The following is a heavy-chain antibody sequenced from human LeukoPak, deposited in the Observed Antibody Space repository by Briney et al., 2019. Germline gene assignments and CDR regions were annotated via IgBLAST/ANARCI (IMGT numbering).Heavy chain of an antibody. CDR3: ARGGGIAAADAFDI. Sequence: PSETLSLTCTVSGGSISSYYWSWIRQPPGKGLEWIGYIYYSGSTNYNPSLKSRVTISVDTSKNQFSLKLSSVTAADTAAYYCARGGGIAAADAFDIWGQGTMVTVSS. CDR2: IYYSGST. J-gene: IGHJ3*02. D-gene: IGHD6-13*01. CDR1: GGSISSYY. V-gene: IGHV4-59*01.